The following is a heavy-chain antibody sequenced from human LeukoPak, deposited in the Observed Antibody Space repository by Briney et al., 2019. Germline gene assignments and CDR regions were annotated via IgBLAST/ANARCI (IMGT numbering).Heavy chain of an antibody. D-gene: IGHD6-6*01. CDR2: IYPGDSDT. V-gene: IGHV5-51*01. Sequence: GESLKISCKGSGYSFTSYWIVWVRQMPGKGLEWMGIIYPGDSDTRYSPSFQGQVTISADKSISTAYLQWSSLKASDTAMYFCARRALARGGEIDYWGQGTLVTVSS. CDR3: ARRALARGGEIDY. J-gene: IGHJ4*02. CDR1: GYSFTSYW.